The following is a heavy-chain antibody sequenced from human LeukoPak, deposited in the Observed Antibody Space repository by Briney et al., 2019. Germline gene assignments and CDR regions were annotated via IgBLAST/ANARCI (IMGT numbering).Heavy chain of an antibody. Sequence: SGGSLRLSCAASGFTLNNNYMNWVRQAPGKGLEWVSCIYGDGSTYYADSVKGRFTISRDSSKNTLYLQMNSLRAEDTAVYYCAIGSYCSGGSCYPLFDYWGRGTLVTVSS. V-gene: IGHV3-53*01. CDR2: IYGDGST. CDR1: GFTLNNNY. J-gene: IGHJ4*02. D-gene: IGHD2-15*01. CDR3: AIGSYCSGGSCYPLFDY.